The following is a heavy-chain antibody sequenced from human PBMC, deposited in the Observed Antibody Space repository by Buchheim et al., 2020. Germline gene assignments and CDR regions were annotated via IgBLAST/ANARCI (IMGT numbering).Heavy chain of an antibody. J-gene: IGHJ4*02. V-gene: IGHV3-23*01. CDR3: AKELRPNDY. Sequence: VQLLESGGGLVQPGGSLRLSCAMSGFTFSNSGMSWVRQAPGKGLEWVSSLRIGGYSRLYAESVKGRFTVSRDDSKNPLYLQMDSLRAEDTAMYYCAKELRPNDYWGQGTL. D-gene: IGHD3-16*01. CDR2: LRIGGYSR. CDR1: GFTFSNSG.